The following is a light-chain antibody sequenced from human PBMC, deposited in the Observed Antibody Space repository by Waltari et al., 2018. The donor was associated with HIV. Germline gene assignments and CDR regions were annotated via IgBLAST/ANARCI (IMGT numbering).Light chain of an antibody. CDR2: SND. CDR1: SSSFGRKT. J-gene: IGLJ3*02. V-gene: IGLV1-44*01. Sequence: QSVLTHPPSASGPPGQMVPISCSGGSSSFGRKTVAWYQHLPGTAPKLLIYSNDQRPSGIPDRFSGSKSGTSASLAISGLQSEDEADYYCAAWDDSLNVWVFGGGTKLTVL. CDR3: AAWDDSLNVWV.